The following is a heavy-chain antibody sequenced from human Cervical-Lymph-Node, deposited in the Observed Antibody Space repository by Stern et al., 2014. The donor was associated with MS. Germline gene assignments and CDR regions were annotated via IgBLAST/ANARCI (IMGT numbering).Heavy chain of an antibody. D-gene: IGHD6-19*01. CDR3: ARVAADAFDI. CDR2: MKADGGVT. CDR1: TNIFSTYG. Sequence: VQLVESGAEVKKPGASVRVSCKASTNIFSTYGLSWVRQAPGQGLEWIGWMKADGGVTNYAQKFRGRVSMTRDTATSTAYMERRSHRSDDTSLYYCARVAADAFDIWGQGTMLSVSS. V-gene: IGHV1-18*01. J-gene: IGHJ3*02.